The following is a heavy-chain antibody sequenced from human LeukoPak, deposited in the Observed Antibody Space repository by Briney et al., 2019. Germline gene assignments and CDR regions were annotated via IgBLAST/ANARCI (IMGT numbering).Heavy chain of an antibody. V-gene: IGHV1-2*02. Sequence: ASVKVSCKASGYTFTGYCMHWVRQAPGQGLEWMGWINPNSGGTNYAQKFQGRVTMTRDTSISTAYMELSRLRSDDTAVYYCARDGALRCSGGSCYPSDYWGQGTLVTVSS. CDR1: GYTFTGYC. D-gene: IGHD2-15*01. CDR2: INPNSGGT. CDR3: ARDGALRCSGGSCYPSDY. J-gene: IGHJ4*02.